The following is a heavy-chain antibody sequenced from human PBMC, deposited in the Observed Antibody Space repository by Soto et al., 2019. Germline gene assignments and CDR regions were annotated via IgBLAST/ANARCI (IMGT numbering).Heavy chain of an antibody. CDR1: GFTFDDYG. V-gene: IGHV3-20*01. Sequence: GGSLRLSCAASGFTFDDYGMSWVRQAPGKGLEWVSGINWNGGSTGYADSVKGRFTISRDNAKNSLYLQMNSLRAEDTALYHCARAPASYYYYYMDVWGKGTTVTVSS. CDR3: ARAPASYYYYYMDV. J-gene: IGHJ6*03. CDR2: INWNGGST.